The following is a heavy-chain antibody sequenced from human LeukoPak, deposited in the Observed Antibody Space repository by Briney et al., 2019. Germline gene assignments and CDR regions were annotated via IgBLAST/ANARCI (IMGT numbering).Heavy chain of an antibody. CDR2: IYYSGST. Sequence: PSETLSLTCTVSGGSISSSSYYWGWIRQPPGKGLEWMGSIYYSGSTYYNPSLKSRVTISVDTSKNQFSLKLSSVTAADTAVYYCARHPSIAAVTNAFDIWGQGTMVTVSS. V-gene: IGHV4-39*01. J-gene: IGHJ3*02. CDR3: ARHPSIAAVTNAFDI. D-gene: IGHD6-13*01. CDR1: GGSISSSSYY.